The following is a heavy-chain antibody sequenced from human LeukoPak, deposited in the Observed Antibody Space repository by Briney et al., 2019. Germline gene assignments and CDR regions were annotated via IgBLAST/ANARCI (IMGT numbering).Heavy chain of an antibody. D-gene: IGHD3-3*01. CDR1: GLTFSSYS. CDR3: AGSQDFWSGYYPFDY. CDR2: ISSSSSYI. J-gene: IGHJ4*02. V-gene: IGHV3-21*01. Sequence: GVSLRLSCAASGLTFSSYSMNWVRQAPGKGLEWVSSISSSSSYIYYADSVKGRFTISRDNAKNSLYLQMNSLRAEDTAVYYCAGSQDFWSGYYPFDYWGQGTLVTVSS.